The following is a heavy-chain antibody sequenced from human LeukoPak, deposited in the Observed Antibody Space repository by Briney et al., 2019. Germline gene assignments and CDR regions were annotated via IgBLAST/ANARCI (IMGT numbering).Heavy chain of an antibody. Sequence: ASVKVSCKASGYTFTSYGISWVRQAPGQGLEWVGWISAYNGNTNYAQKFQGRVTITADESTSTAYMELSSLRSEDTAVYYCARNSIDYGQPEGYWGQGTLVTVSS. D-gene: IGHD4-17*01. J-gene: IGHJ4*02. CDR2: ISAYNGNT. CDR1: GYTFTSYG. CDR3: ARNSIDYGQPEGY. V-gene: IGHV1-18*01.